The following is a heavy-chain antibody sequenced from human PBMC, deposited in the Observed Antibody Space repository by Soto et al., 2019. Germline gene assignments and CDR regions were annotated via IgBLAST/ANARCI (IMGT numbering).Heavy chain of an antibody. Sequence: EVQLVESGGGLVQPGGSLRLSCAASGFTVSSNYMSWVRQAPGKGLEWVSVIYSGGSTYYADSVKGRFTISRDNSKNTLYLQMNSLRAEDTAVYYCARGFGDGISYYGMDVWGQGTTVTVSS. CDR2: IYSGGST. V-gene: IGHV3-66*01. D-gene: IGHD3-10*01. J-gene: IGHJ6*02. CDR1: GFTVSSNY. CDR3: ARGFGDGISYYGMDV.